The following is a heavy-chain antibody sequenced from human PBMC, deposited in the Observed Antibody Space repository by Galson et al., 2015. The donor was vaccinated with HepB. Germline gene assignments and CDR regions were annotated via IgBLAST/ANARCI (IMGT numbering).Heavy chain of an antibody. J-gene: IGHJ6*02. CDR2: ISYDGSNK. CDR3: AREGDFGATDGYYYYGMDV. Sequence: SLRLSCAASGFTFSSYAMHWVRQAPGKGLEWVAVISYDGSNKYYADSVKGRFTISRDNSKNTLYLQMNSLRAEDTAVYYCAREGDFGATDGYYYYGMDVWGQGTTVTVSS. D-gene: IGHD3-16*01. CDR1: GFTFSSYA. V-gene: IGHV3-30-3*01.